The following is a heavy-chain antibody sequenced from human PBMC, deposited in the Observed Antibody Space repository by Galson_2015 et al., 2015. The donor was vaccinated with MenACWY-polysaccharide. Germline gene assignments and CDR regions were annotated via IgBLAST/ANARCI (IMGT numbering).Heavy chain of an antibody. CDR2: ISSSGATT. Sequence: SLRLSCAASGFIFSDYYMSWIRQAPGKGLEWISYISSSGATTYYADSVKGRFTISRDNAKNSLYLQMNSLRAEDTAVYYCARDRIEARGRYNWFDPWGQGTLVTVSS. CDR1: GFIFSDYY. D-gene: IGHD6-6*01. V-gene: IGHV3-11*01. CDR3: ARDRIEARGRYNWFDP. J-gene: IGHJ5*02.